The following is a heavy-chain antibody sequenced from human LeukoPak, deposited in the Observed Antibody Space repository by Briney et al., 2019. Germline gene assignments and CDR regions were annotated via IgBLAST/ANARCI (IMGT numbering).Heavy chain of an antibody. Sequence: GGSLRLSCAASGFTFSSYAMSWVRQAPGKGLEWVSAISGSGGSTYYADSVKGRFTVSRDNSKNTLYLQMNSLRAEDTAVYYCAKGGHSSGWYRDYFDYWGQGTLVTVSS. D-gene: IGHD6-19*01. V-gene: IGHV3-23*01. CDR2: ISGSGGST. CDR3: AKGGHSSGWYRDYFDY. J-gene: IGHJ4*02. CDR1: GFTFSSYA.